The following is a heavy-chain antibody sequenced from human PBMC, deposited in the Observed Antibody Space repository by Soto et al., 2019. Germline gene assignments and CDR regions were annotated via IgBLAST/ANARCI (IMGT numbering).Heavy chain of an antibody. D-gene: IGHD3-10*01. CDR2: INPNSGGT. J-gene: IGHJ4*02. V-gene: IGHV1-2*02. CDR1: GYTFTGYY. CDR3: ARGRSLYDSATFYSDY. Sequence: ASVKVSCKASGYTFTGYYMHWVRQAPGQGLEWMGWINPNSGGTHYALKFQGRVTMTRDTSIMTAYMELSSLTSDDTAVFYCARGRSLYDSATFYSDYWGQGTLVTVSS.